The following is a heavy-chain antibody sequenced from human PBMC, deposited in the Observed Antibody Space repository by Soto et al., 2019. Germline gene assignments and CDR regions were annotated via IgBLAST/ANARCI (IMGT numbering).Heavy chain of an antibody. V-gene: IGHV1-3*01. D-gene: IGHD3-10*01. CDR2: INADNGNT. J-gene: IGHJ4*02. Sequence: QVQLVQPGAEVKKPGASVKVSCKASGYTFSNYALHWVRQAPGQRLEWMGWINADNGNTKYSQKFQGRVTFTRDTSASTAYMDLSSLRSEDTAVYYCASPSYGSGNYYWGQGTLVTVSS. CDR1: GYTFSNYA. CDR3: ASPSYGSGNYY.